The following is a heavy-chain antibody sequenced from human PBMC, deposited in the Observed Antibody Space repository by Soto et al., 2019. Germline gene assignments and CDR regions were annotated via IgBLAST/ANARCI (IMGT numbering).Heavy chain of an antibody. CDR2: IYSGGTT. CDR1: GFTVSSNY. V-gene: IGHV3-66*04. Sequence: EVQLVQSGGGLVQPGGSLRLSCAASGFTVSSNYMSWVRQAPGKGLEWISLIYSGGTTYYADSVKGRFTISRDNSKNTVYLQMNSLRGEVTAVYYCARPRGVVVIITANDAFDIWGQGTMVSVSS. J-gene: IGHJ3*02. CDR3: ARPRGVVVIITANDAFDI. D-gene: IGHD3-22*01.